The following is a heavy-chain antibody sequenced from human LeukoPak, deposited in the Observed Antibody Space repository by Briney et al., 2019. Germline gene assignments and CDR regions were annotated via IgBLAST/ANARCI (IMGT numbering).Heavy chain of an antibody. D-gene: IGHD6-13*01. CDR1: GFTFSNYE. V-gene: IGHV3-48*03. CDR3: ARGEVRGSSHYYYYAMDV. CDR2: ISSSGTTI. Sequence: GGSLRLSCAASGFTFSNYEMNWVRQAPGKGLEWVSYISSSGTTIYYADSVKGRFTISRDNAKNSLYLQMNSLRAEDTAVYYCARGEVRGSSHYYYYAMDVWGQGTTVTVSS. J-gene: IGHJ6*02.